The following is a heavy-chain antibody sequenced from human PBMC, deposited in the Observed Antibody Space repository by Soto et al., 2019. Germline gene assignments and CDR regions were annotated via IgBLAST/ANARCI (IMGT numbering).Heavy chain of an antibody. V-gene: IGHV3-21*01. Sequence: GGSLRLSCAASGFTFSSYSMNWVRQAPGKGLEWVSSISSSSSYIYYADSVKGRFTISRDNAKNSLYLQMNSLRAEDTAVYYCAREIMVRGVRYYYGMDVWGQGTTVTVSS. CDR3: AREIMVRGVRYYYGMDV. J-gene: IGHJ6*02. CDR1: GFTFSSYS. D-gene: IGHD3-10*01. CDR2: ISSSSSYI.